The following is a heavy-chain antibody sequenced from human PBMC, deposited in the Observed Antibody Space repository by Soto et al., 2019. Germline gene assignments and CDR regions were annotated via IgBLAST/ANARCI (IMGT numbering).Heavy chain of an antibody. D-gene: IGHD5-12*01. CDR2: ISYDGSNK. CDR3: AKDALRYSGFDFSQ. Sequence: QVQLVESGGGVVQPGRSLRLSCEASGFSLSTYGMHWVRQAPGKGLEWVAVISYDGSNKYHADSVKGRFTISRDNSRNTLYLQMNRLRLDDTAVYYCAKDALRYSGFDFSQWGQGTLVTVSS. CDR1: GFSLSTYG. V-gene: IGHV3-30*18. J-gene: IGHJ4*02.